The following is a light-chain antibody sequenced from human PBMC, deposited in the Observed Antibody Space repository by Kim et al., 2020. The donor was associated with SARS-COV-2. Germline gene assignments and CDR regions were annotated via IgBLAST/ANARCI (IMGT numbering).Light chain of an antibody. J-gene: IGLJ1*01. CDR1: YSNIGSNT. CDR3: AACDDSLNGL. CDR2: SND. Sequence: QSVLTQPPSASGTPGQRVTISCSGGYSNIGSNTVNWYQQFPGTAPKLLIYSNDQRPSGVPDRFSGSKSGTSASLVISGLQSGDEAVYYCAACDDSLNGLFGTGTKVTVL. V-gene: IGLV1-44*01.